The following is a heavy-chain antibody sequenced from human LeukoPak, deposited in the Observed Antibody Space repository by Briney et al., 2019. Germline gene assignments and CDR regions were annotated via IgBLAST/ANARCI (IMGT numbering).Heavy chain of an antibody. CDR3: AKNLLGSEAFSWYFDL. CDR2: ISASGGGT. J-gene: IGHJ2*01. CDR1: GFTFTLAG. D-gene: IGHD3-3*02. V-gene: IGHV3-23*01. Sequence: GRSLRLSCAPSGFTFTLAGMSCVRQAPGNWLEWVSSISASGGGTVYGDSVRGRVNIYRDNYKNTLYLQMHSMRAEDTAVYSCAKNLLGSEAFSWYFDLWGRGTLVTVSS.